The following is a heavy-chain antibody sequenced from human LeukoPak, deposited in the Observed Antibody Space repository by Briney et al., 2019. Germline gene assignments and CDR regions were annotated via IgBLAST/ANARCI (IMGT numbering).Heavy chain of an antibody. Sequence: GASVKVSCKASGYTFTSYDSNWVRQATGQGLEWMGWMNPNSGNTGYAQKFQGRVTMTRNTSISTAYMELSSLRSEDTAVYYCARVGGDTVTNRYWGQGTLVTVSS. J-gene: IGHJ4*02. D-gene: IGHD4-17*01. CDR3: ARVGGDTVTNRY. CDR1: GYTFTSYD. CDR2: MNPNSGNT. V-gene: IGHV1-8*01.